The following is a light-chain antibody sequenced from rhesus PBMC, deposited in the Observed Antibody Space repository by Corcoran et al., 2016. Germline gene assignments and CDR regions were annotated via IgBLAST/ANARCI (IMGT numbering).Light chain of an antibody. CDR3: MQALQTPWT. V-gene: IGKV2-60*01. J-gene: IGKJ1*01. CDR2: YVS. CDR1: QSLLSSNGYNY. Sequence: DIVMTQTPLSLPVTLGEPASISCRSSQSLLSSNGYNYLNWYLQKPGQSPQLLIYYVSNRASGVPDRFSGRGSGTDFTLKISRVAAEAVGVYYCMQALQTPWTFGQGTKVEIK.